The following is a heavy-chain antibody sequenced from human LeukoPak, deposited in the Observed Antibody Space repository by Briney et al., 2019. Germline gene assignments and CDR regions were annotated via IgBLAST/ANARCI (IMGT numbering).Heavy chain of an antibody. CDR2: INHSGST. V-gene: IGHV4-34*01. Sequence: PSETLSLTCAVYGGSFSGYYWSWIRQPPGKGLEWIGEINHSGSTNYNPSLKSRVTISVDTSKNQFSLKLSSVTAADTAVYYCAGSKGYYVFGSVYSLDYWGRETLVTVPS. D-gene: IGHD3-3*01. CDR3: AGSKGYYVFGSVYSLDY. CDR1: GGSFSGYY. J-gene: IGHJ4*02.